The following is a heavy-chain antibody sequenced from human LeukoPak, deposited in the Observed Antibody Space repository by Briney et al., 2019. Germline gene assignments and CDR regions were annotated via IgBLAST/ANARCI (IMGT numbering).Heavy chain of an antibody. V-gene: IGHV3-30-3*01. D-gene: IGHD1-14*01. CDR2: ISYDGSNK. CDR1: GFTFSSYA. J-gene: IGHJ4*02. CDR3: TTEIY. Sequence: GGSLRLSCAASGFTFSSYAMHWVRQAPGKGLEWVAVISYDGSNKYYADSVKGRFTISRDNSKNTLYLQMNSLKTEDTAVYYCTTEIYWGQGTLVTVSS.